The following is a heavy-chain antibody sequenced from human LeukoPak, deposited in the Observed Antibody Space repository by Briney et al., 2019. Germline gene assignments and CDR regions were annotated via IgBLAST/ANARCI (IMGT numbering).Heavy chain of an antibody. CDR2: INPSGGST. V-gene: IGHV1-46*01. D-gene: IGHD4-17*01. J-gene: IGHJ5*02. Sequence: ASVKVSCKASGYTFTSYYMHWVRQAPGQGLEWMGIINPSGGSTSYAQKFQGRVTMTRDTSTSTVYMELSSLRSEDTAVYYCARDGGGHDYGDYYPNWFDPWGQGTLVTVSS. CDR1: GYTFTSYY. CDR3: ARDGGGHDYGDYYPNWFDP.